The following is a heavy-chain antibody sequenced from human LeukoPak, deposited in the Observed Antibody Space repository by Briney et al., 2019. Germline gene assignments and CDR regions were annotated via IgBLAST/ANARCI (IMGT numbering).Heavy chain of an antibody. D-gene: IGHD5-12*01. V-gene: IGHV1-8*03. J-gene: IGHJ4*02. Sequence: ASVKVSCKASGYTFTSYDINWVRQATGQGLEWMGWMNPNSGSTGYAQKFQGRVSITRNTSISTAYMELSGLRSEDTAVYYCARGRSTGYPYYFEYWGQGTLVTVSS. CDR2: MNPNSGST. CDR1: GYTFTSYD. CDR3: ARGRSTGYPYYFEY.